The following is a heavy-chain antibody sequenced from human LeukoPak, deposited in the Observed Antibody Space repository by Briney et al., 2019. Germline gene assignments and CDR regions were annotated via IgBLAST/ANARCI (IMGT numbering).Heavy chain of an antibody. CDR2: ISAYNGNT. CDR1: GYTFTSYG. D-gene: IGHD6-13*01. V-gene: IGHV1-18*01. CDR3: ARDLAPGIAAAGTPDDFDY. Sequence: ASVKVSCKASGYTFTSYGISWVRQAPGQGLEWMGWISAYNGNTNYAQKFQGRVTITADESTSTAYMELSSLRSEDTAVYYCARDLAPGIAAAGTPDDFDYWGQGTLVTVSS. J-gene: IGHJ4*02.